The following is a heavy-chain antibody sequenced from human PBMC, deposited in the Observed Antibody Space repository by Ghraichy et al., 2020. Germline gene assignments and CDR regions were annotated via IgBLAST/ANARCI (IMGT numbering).Heavy chain of an antibody. CDR2: IYSGGIT. V-gene: IGHV3-66*02. CDR3: ARVAGTGTLDEYFYYYAMDV. J-gene: IGHJ6*02. D-gene: IGHD1-7*01. CDR1: GFTVSSNY. Sequence: GGSLRLSCAASGFTVSSNYMSWVRQAPGKGLEWVSVIYSGGITYYADSVKGRFTISRDNSKNTLYLQMSSLRAEDTAVYYCARVAGTGTLDEYFYYYAMDVWGQGTTVTVSS.